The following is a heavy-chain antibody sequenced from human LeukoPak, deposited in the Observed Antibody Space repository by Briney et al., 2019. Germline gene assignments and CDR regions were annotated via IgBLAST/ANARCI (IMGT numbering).Heavy chain of an antibody. CDR1: GFTVSSNY. Sequence: PGGSLRLSCAASGFTVSSNYMSWVRQAPGKGLEWVSVIYSGGSTYYADSVKGRFTISRDNSKNTLYLQMNSLRAEDTAVYYSHCYYYGSGSYRDAFDIWGQGTMVTVSS. CDR3: HCYYYGSGSYRDAFDI. J-gene: IGHJ3*02. CDR2: IYSGGST. V-gene: IGHV3-66*01. D-gene: IGHD3-10*01.